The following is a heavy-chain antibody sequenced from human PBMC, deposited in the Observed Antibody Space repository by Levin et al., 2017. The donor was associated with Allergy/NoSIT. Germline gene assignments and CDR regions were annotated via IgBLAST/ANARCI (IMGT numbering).Heavy chain of an antibody. CDR2: ISFDGSDK. CDR3: ARQGYSYALN. CDR1: GFTFSIYA. D-gene: IGHD5-18*01. V-gene: IGHV3-30*04. J-gene: IGHJ4*02. Sequence: GGSLRLSCAASGFTFSIYAMHWVRQAPGKGLEWVAVISFDGSDKYYADSVKGRFTVSRDNSKNTLFLQMNSLRTDDTAVYYCARQGYSYALNWGQGTLVTVSS.